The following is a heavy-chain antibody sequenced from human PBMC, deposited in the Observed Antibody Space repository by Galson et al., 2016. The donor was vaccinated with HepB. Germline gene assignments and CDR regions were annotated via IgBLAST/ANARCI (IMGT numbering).Heavy chain of an antibody. V-gene: IGHV1-24*01. CDR3: AMESTVGATLPFDF. J-gene: IGHJ4*02. CDR2: LDPGEGDT. CDR1: GFTLTELS. D-gene: IGHD1-26*01. Sequence: SVKVSCKVSGFTLTELSIHWVRQAPGKRLEWMGGLDPGEGDTIYAQKFQDRVTMTEDTSADTAYLELSSLTSEDTAFYYCAMESTVGATLPFDFWGQGTVVTVSS.